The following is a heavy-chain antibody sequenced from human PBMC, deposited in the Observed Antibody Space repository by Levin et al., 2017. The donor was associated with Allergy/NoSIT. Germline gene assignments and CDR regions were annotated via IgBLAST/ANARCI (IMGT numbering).Heavy chain of an antibody. CDR2: INPSGGST. J-gene: IGHJ3*02. CDR3: ARVKDVGLGWYVASLTRKRDPAPGAFDI. V-gene: IGHV1-46*01. Sequence: ASVKVSCKASGYTFTSYYMHWVRQAPGQGLEWMGIINPSGGSTSYAQKFQGRVTMTRDTSTSTVYMELSSLRSEDTAVYYCARVKDVGLGWYVASLTRKRDPAPGAFDIWGQGTMVTVSS. CDR1: GYTFTSYY. D-gene: IGHD2-15*01.